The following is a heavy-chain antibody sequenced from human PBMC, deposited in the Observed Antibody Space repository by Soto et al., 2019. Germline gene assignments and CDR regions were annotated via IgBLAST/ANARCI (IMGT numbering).Heavy chain of an antibody. CDR3: AKCPGGGDLTVGYYYYMDV. V-gene: IGHV3-23*01. CDR2: ISDSGGST. CDR1: GFTFSSYA. J-gene: IGHJ6*03. D-gene: IGHD4-17*01. Sequence: EVQLLESGGGLVQPGGSLRLSCAASGFTFSSYAMSWVRQAPGKGLEWVSAISDSGGSTYYADSVKGRFTISRDNSKNTLYLQMNSLRAEDTAAYYGAKCPGGGDLTVGYYYYMDVWGKGTTVTVSS.